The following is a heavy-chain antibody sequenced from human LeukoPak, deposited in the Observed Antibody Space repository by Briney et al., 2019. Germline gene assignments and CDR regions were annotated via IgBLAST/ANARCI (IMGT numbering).Heavy chain of an antibody. CDR1: GYTFTGYY. J-gene: IGHJ4*02. D-gene: IGHD6-13*01. CDR2: INPNSGGT. CDR3: ASYSIAAAGIIYYFDY. Sequence: ASVKVSCKASGYTFTGYYMHWVRQAPGQGLEWMGRINPNSGGTNYAQKFQGRVTMTRDTSISTAYMDLSRLRSDDTAVYYCASYSIAAAGIIYYFDYWGQGTLVTVSS. V-gene: IGHV1-2*06.